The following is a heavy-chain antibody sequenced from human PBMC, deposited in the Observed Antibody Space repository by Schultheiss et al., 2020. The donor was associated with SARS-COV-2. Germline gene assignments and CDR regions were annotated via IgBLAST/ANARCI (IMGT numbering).Heavy chain of an antibody. CDR1: GGSVSSGSYY. CDR3: ARGQGGGIAARYSYYYYGMDV. D-gene: IGHD6-6*01. CDR2: IYYSGST. Sequence: SETLSLTCTVSGGSVSSGSYYWSWIRQPPGKGLEWIGYIYYSGSTNYNPSLKSRVTISVDTSKNQFSLKLSSVTAADTAVYYCARGQGGGIAARYSYYYYGMDVWGQGTTVTVSS. V-gene: IGHV4-61*01. J-gene: IGHJ6*02.